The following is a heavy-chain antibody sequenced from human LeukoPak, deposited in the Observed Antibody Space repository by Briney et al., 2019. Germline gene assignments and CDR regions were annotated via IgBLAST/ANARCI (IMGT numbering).Heavy chain of an antibody. V-gene: IGHV4-38-2*01. CDR3: ARPPYELGIFDY. CDR2: IYHSGNT. CDR1: AYSISTGYY. D-gene: IGHD7-27*01. J-gene: IGHJ4*02. Sequence: SETLSLTCAVCAYSISTGYYWGWVRQPPGEGLAWNGSIYHSGNTSYNTSLKSRVTIPVDTSKNQVSLKLSSVTAADTAVYYCARPPYELGIFDYWGQGTLVTVSS.